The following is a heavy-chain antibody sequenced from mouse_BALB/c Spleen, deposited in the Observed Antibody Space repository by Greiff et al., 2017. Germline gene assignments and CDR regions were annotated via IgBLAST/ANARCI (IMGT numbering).Heavy chain of an antibody. Sequence: EVQLQQSGPELVKPGASVKISCKASGYTFTDYNMHWVKQSHGKSLEWIGYIYPYNGGTGYNQKFKSKATLTVDNSSSTAYMELRSLTSEDSAVYYCARDYDYDDGFDYWGQGTTLTVSS. V-gene: IGHV1S29*02. J-gene: IGHJ2*01. D-gene: IGHD2-4*01. CDR1: GYTFTDYN. CDR2: IYPYNGGT. CDR3: ARDYDYDDGFDY.